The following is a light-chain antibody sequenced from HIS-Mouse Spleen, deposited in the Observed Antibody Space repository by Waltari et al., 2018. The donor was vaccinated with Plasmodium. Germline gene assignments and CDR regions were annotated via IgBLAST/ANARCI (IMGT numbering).Light chain of an antibody. CDR1: SGHSSYA. CDR3: QTWGTGMGV. Sequence: QLVLTQSPSASASLGASVKLTCTLSSGHSSYAIAWHQQQPEKGPRYLMKLNSDGSHRKGDGIPDRFSGSSSGAERYLTISSRQSEDEADYYCQTWGTGMGVFGGGTKLTVL. V-gene: IGLV4-69*01. CDR2: LNSDGSH. J-gene: IGLJ2*01.